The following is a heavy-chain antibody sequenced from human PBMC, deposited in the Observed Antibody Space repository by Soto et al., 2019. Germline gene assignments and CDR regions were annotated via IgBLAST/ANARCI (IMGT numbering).Heavy chain of an antibody. J-gene: IGHJ4*02. CDR2: ISYDGSNK. CDR1: GFSFSSYS. Sequence: GGSLRLSCAASGFSFSSYSMHWVRQAPGKGLEWVAVISYDGSNKYYADSVKGRFTISRDNSKNTLYLQMNSLRAEDTAVYYCAKDLGYDYVWGSYQKGGFDYWGQGTLVTVSS. CDR3: AKDLGYDYVWGSYQKGGFDY. D-gene: IGHD3-16*02. V-gene: IGHV3-30*18.